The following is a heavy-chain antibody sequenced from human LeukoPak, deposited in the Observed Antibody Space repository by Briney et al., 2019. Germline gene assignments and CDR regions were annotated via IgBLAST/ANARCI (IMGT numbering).Heavy chain of an antibody. Sequence: PGRSLILSCAASGITFSNYGMHWVRQAPGKGLEWVAVIAYDGSKKFYGDSVKGRFTISRDNSRNTLYLQMNSLRAEDTAVYYCAKDPQPSSSTWYLGGFYYYYGMDVWGQGTTVTVSS. V-gene: IGHV3-30*18. CDR3: AKDPQPSSSTWYLGGFYYYYGMDV. CDR1: GITFSNYG. J-gene: IGHJ6*02. D-gene: IGHD6-13*01. CDR2: IAYDGSKK.